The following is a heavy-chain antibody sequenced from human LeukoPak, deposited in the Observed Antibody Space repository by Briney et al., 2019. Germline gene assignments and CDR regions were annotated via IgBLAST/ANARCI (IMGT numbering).Heavy chain of an antibody. CDR3: AAGGRGYYDFSP. Sequence: SVTVSCTASGFTFTTSTVQWVRQARGQRLEWIGWIVVGSGNTKYAQKFQERVTITRDMSTSTAYMELSSLRSEDTAVYYCAAGGRGYYDFSPWGQGTLVTVSS. CDR1: GFTFTTST. D-gene: IGHD3-3*01. CDR2: IVVGSGNT. V-gene: IGHV1-58*01. J-gene: IGHJ5*02.